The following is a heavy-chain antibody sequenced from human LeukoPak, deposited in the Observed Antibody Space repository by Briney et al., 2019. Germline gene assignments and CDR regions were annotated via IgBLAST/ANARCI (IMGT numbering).Heavy chain of an antibody. V-gene: IGHV3-48*04. CDR3: ARDQDLTGPFDY. D-gene: IGHD1-14*01. J-gene: IGHJ4*02. Sequence: PGGSLRLSCAASGLIFSGYSMNWVRQAPGKGLEWISYISSSSTTMYYADSVKGRFTISRDNAKNSLYLQMNSLRAEDTAVYYCARDQDLTGPFDYWGQGTLVTVSS. CDR2: ISSSSTTM. CDR1: GLIFSGYS.